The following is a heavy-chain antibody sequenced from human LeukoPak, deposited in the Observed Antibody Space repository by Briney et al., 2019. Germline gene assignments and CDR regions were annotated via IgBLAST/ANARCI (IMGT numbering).Heavy chain of an antibody. D-gene: IGHD6-19*01. V-gene: IGHV1-2*02. J-gene: IGHJ4*02. CDR2: INSNSAGT. CDR1: GYTFSDYY. Sequence: ASVKVSCKASGYTFSDYYIHWVRQVPGQGLEWMGWINSNSAGTKYAQKFQGRVTMTRDTSISTVYMELSRLRSDDTAVHYCAAPDSSVWTSDFDHWGQGTLVTVSS. CDR3: AAPDSSVWTSDFDH.